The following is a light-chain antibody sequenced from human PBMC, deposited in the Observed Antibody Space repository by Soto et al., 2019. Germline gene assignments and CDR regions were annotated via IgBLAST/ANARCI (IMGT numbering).Light chain of an antibody. V-gene: IGKV3-15*01. CDR2: GAS. J-gene: IGKJ2*01. CDR3: QQYNNWLYT. Sequence: EIVMTQSPATLSVSPGERATLSCRASQSVSKLAWYQQKPGQAPRLLIYGASTRATGIPARFSGSGSGTEFTLTISSLQSEDFAVYYCQQYNNWLYTFGPGTKL. CDR1: QSVSK.